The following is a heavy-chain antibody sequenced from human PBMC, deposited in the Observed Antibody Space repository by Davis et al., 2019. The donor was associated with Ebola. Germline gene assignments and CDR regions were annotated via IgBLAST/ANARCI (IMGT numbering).Heavy chain of an antibody. CDR1: GFTFSSYS. CDR2: ITVTSNYT. Sequence: GESLKISCAASGFTFSSYSMNWVRQAPGKGLEWVSSITVTSNYTYYADSVKGRFTISRDNAKNSLYLQMNSLRAEDTALYYCARRNWFDPWGQGTLVTVSS. CDR3: ARRNWFDP. J-gene: IGHJ5*02. V-gene: IGHV3-21*01.